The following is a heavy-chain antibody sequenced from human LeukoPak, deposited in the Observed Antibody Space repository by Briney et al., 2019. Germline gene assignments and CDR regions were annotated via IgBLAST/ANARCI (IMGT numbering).Heavy chain of an antibody. CDR1: GFTFTSSA. J-gene: IGHJ4*02. Sequence: SVKVSCKASGFTFTSSAMQWVRQARGQRLEWIGWIVVGSGNTNYAQKFQERVTITRDMSTSTAYMELSSLRSEDTAVYYCAREEYYYDSSGYYPHYYFDYWGQGTLVTVSS. CDR3: AREEYYYDSSGYYPHYYFDY. D-gene: IGHD3-22*01. V-gene: IGHV1-58*02. CDR2: IVVGSGNT.